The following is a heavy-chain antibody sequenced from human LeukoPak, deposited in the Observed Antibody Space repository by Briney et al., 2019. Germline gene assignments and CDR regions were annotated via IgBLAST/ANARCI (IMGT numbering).Heavy chain of an antibody. V-gene: IGHV4-59*08. Sequence: PAETLTLTCTVSGVSISSYYWSWVRQAPGKGLEWIGYIYYSGSTNYNPSLKSRVTISLDPSKNQFSLKLASVAAADTAVYYCARQGFRSDDYYFDYWGQGTLVTVSS. CDR1: GVSISSYY. J-gene: IGHJ4*02. CDR3: ARQGFRSDDYYFDY. D-gene: IGHD3-3*01. CDR2: IYYSGST.